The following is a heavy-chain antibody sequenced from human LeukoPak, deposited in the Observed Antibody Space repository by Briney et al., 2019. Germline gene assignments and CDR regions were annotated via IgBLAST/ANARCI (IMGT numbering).Heavy chain of an antibody. CDR2: IKQDGSEK. J-gene: IGHJ4*02. CDR3: AREGSGYYYGTYYFDY. D-gene: IGHD3-22*01. CDR1: GFTFSSYA. V-gene: IGHV3-7*03. Sequence: AGGSLRLSCAASGFTFSSYAMSWVRQAPGKGLEWVANIKQDGSEKYYVDSVKGRFTISRDNAKNSLYLQMNSLRAEDTALYYCAREGSGYYYGTYYFDYWGQGTLVTVSS.